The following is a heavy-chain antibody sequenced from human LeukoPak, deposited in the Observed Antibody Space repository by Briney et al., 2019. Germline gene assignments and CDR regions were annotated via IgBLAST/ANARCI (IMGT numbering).Heavy chain of an antibody. CDR2: IRFDGTNK. D-gene: IGHD3-16*01. V-gene: IGHV3-30*02. CDR3: ANSFMIRYFEY. Sequence: GGSLRLSCAASGFTFDDYGMSWVRQAPGKGLEWVAFIRFDGTNKYYADSVKGRFTISRDNSKNTLYLQMSSLRAEDTAIYYCANSFMIRYFEYWGQGTLVTVSS. CDR1: GFTFDDYG. J-gene: IGHJ4*02.